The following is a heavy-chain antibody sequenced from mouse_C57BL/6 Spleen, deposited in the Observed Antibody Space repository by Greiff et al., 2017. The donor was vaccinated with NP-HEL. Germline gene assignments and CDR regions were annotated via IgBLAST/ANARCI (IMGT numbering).Heavy chain of an antibody. J-gene: IGHJ2*01. V-gene: IGHV5-17*01. CDR3: AIITTVVGY. D-gene: IGHD1-1*01. CDR2: ISNGSSTI. CDR1: GFTFSDYG. Sequence: EVHLVESGGGLVKPGGSLKLSCAASGFTFSDYGMHWVRQAPEKGLEWVAYISNGSSTIYYAATVKGRFTISRDNAKNTLFLQMTSLRSEDTAMYYCAIITTVVGYWGQGTTLTVSS.